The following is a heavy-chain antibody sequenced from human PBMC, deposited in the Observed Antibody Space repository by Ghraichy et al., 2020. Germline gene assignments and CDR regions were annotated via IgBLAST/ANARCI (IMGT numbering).Heavy chain of an antibody. D-gene: IGHD6-13*01. V-gene: IGHV3-23*01. CDR1: GFTFSSYA. Sequence: GGSLRLSCAASGFTFSSYAMSWVRQAPGKGLEWVSAISGSGGSTYYADSVKGRFTISRDNSKNTLYLQMNSLRAEDTAVYYCAKGATYSSSWSTLEEMGEDYFDYWGQGTLVTVSS. CDR3: AKGATYSSSWSTLEEMGEDYFDY. J-gene: IGHJ4*02. CDR2: ISGSGGST.